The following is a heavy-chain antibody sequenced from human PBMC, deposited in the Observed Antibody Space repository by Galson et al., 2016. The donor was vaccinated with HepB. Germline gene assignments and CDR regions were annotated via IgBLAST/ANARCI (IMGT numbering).Heavy chain of an antibody. CDR2: ISASGSRT. CDR3: AKDQRPHYYDSSGYGAYDV. D-gene: IGHD3-22*01. CDR1: GITFSNYA. V-gene: IGHV3-23*01. J-gene: IGHJ3*01. Sequence: SLRLSCAVSGITFSNYALNWVRQAPGKGLEWVSGISASGSRTYYADSVKGRFTISRDNSKNTLYLQMNRLRAEDTAVYYCAKDQRPHYYDSSGYGAYDVWGQGTMVTVSS.